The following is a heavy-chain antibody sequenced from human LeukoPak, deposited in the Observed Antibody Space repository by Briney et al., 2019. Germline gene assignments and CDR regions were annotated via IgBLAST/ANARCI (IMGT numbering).Heavy chain of an antibody. Sequence: SETLSLTSTVSGGSISGSISSYYWSWIRQTPGKGLELIGYIYYSVSTNFNPSLKSRVTISVHTSKNQFSLKMSSVTAADTAVYFCARGGPPGYYYDYYMDVWGKGTTVTISS. V-gene: IGHV4-61*01. CDR2: IYYSVST. J-gene: IGHJ6*03. CDR1: GGSISGSISSYY. CDR3: ARGGPPGYYYDYYMDV.